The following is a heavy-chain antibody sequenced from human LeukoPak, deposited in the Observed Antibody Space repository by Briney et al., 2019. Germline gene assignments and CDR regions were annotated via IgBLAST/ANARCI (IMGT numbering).Heavy chain of an antibody. CDR1: GGTFSSYA. V-gene: IGHV1-69*13. J-gene: IGHJ4*02. D-gene: IGHD5-12*01. CDR2: IIPIFGTA. Sequence: SVKVSCKASGGTFSSYAISWVRQAPGQGLEWMGGIIPIFGTANYAQKFQGRATITADESTSTAYMELSSLRSEDTAVYYCARYSGYDWGVPDYWGQGTLVTVSS. CDR3: ARYSGYDWGVPDY.